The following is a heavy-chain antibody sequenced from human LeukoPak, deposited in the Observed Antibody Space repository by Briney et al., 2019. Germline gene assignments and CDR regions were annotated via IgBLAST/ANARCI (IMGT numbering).Heavy chain of an antibody. CDR3: ARGRVYCSGGSCYNWFDP. Sequence: ASVKVSCKASGYTFTSYDINWVRQATGQGLEWMGWMNPNSGNTGYAQKFRGRVTMTRNTSISTAYMELSSLRSEDTAVYYCARGRVYCSGGSCYNWFDPWGQGTLVTVSS. D-gene: IGHD2-15*01. CDR2: MNPNSGNT. J-gene: IGHJ5*02. CDR1: GYTFTSYD. V-gene: IGHV1-8*01.